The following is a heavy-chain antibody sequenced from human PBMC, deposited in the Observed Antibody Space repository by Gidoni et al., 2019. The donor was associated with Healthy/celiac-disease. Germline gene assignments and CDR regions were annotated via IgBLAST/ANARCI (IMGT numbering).Heavy chain of an antibody. Sequence: EVQLVESGGGLVRPGGALRRSCSASGFTFSSYAMHWVRQAPGKGLEYVSAISSNGGSTYYADSVKGRFTISRDNSKNTLYLQMSSLRAEDTAVYYCVKAGPSMFLGYYYYYGMDVWGQGTTVTVSS. J-gene: IGHJ6*02. CDR3: VKAGPSMFLGYYYYYGMDV. D-gene: IGHD3-10*02. CDR2: ISSNGGST. CDR1: GFTFSSYA. V-gene: IGHV3-64D*06.